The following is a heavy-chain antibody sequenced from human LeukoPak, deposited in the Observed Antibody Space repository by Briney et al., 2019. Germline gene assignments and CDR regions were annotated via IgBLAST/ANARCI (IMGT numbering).Heavy chain of an antibody. CDR1: GRSISSYY. V-gene: IGHV4-59*01. CDR3: ARASLRAFDI. J-gene: IGHJ3*02. Sequence: KTSETLSLTCTVSGRSISSYYWSWIRQPPGKGLEWIGYIYYSGSTNYNPSLKSRVTISVDTSKNQFSLKLSSVTAADTAVYYCARASLRAFDIWGQGTMVTVSS. CDR2: IYYSGST.